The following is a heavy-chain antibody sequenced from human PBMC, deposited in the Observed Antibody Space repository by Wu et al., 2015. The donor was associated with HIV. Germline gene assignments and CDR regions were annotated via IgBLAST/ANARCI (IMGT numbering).Heavy chain of an antibody. J-gene: IGHJ6*02. V-gene: IGHV1-2*02. CDR1: GGAFSTFA. CDR2: INPHTGVT. D-gene: IGHD4-23*01. CDR3: ARXNDYGGLGMDV. Sequence: QVQLVQSGAEVKKSGSSVKVSCKASGGAFSTFAISWVRQAPGQGLEWMGWINPHTGVTNYAQKFQGRITMTRDTSIGAAYMDLSRLTSDDAAVYYCARXNDYGGLGMDVWGQGTTVTVSS.